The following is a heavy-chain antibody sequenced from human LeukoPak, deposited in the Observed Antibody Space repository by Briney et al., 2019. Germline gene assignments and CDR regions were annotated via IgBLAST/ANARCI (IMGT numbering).Heavy chain of an antibody. J-gene: IGHJ4*02. CDR3: AKGNWRYFDY. CDR2: ISGSGGST. V-gene: IGHV3-23*01. D-gene: IGHD1-1*01. Sequence: GGPLRLSCAASGFTFSTYLMSWVRQAPGKGLEWVSAISGSGGSTYYADSVKGRFTISRDNSKNTLYLQMNSLGADDTAVYYCAKGNWRYFDYWGQGTLVTVSS. CDR1: GFTFSTYL.